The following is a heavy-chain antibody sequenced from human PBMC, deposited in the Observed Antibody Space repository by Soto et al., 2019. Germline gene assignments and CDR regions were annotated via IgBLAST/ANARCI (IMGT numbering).Heavy chain of an antibody. V-gene: IGHV1-8*01. CDR3: ARGVRYYDFWSGPSYYYYYMDV. Sequence: ASVKVSCKASGYTFTSYDINWVRQATGQGLEWMGWMNPNSGNTGYAQKFQGRVTMTRNTSISTAYMELSSLRSEDMAVYYCARGVRYYDFWSGPSYYYYYMDVWGKGTTVTVSS. CDR2: MNPNSGNT. CDR1: GYTFTSYD. J-gene: IGHJ6*03. D-gene: IGHD3-3*01.